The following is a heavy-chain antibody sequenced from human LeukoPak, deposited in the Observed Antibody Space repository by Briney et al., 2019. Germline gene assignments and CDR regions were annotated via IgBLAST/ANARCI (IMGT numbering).Heavy chain of an antibody. J-gene: IGHJ3*02. CDR2: IIPIFGTA. CDR3: ARDKGEYYYDSSGYRDAFDI. Sequence: SVKVSCKASGGTFSSYAISWVRQAPGQGLEWMGGIIPIFGTANYAQKFQGRVTITADESTSTAYMELSSLRSEDTAAYYCARDKGEYYYDSSGYRDAFDIWGQGTMVTVSS. D-gene: IGHD3-22*01. CDR1: GGTFSSYA. V-gene: IGHV1-69*01.